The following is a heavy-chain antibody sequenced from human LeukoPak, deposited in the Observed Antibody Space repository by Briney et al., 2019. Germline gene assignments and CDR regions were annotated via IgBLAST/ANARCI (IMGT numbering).Heavy chain of an antibody. D-gene: IGHD5-18*01. J-gene: IGHJ5*02. CDR1: GGSISSSSYY. Sequence: SETLSLTCTVTGGSISSSSYYWGWLRQPPGKGLEWFGSIYYSGSTYYNTSLKSRVTISEDTSKNRYSLKLSSVTAADTAVYYCARAGYSYDFDPWGQGTLVTASS. CDR2: IYYSGST. V-gene: IGHV4-39*01. CDR3: ARAGYSYDFDP.